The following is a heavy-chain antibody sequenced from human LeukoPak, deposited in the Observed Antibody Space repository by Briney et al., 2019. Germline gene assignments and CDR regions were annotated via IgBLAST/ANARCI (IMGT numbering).Heavy chain of an antibody. V-gene: IGHV1-46*01. J-gene: IGHJ6*03. D-gene: IGHD6-19*01. Sequence: ASVKVSCKASGYTFTSYYMHWVRQAPGQGLKWMGIINPSGGGTSYAQKFQGRVTMTRDMSTSTVYMELSSLRSEDTAVYYCARDLRAFSSGWSGYMDVWGEGTTVTVSS. CDR3: ARDLRAFSSGWSGYMDV. CDR2: INPSGGGT. CDR1: GYTFTSYY.